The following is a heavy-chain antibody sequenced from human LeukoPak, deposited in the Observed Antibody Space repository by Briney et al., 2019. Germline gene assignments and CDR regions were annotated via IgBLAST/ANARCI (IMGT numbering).Heavy chain of an antibody. CDR3: ARDRSWFGEGKGAFDI. D-gene: IGHD3-10*01. Sequence: ASVKVSCKASGYTFTGYYMHWVRQAPGQGLEWMGWISPNSGGTNYAQKFQGRVTMTRDTSISTAYMELSRLRSDDTAVYYCARDRSWFGEGKGAFDIWGQGTMVTVSS. V-gene: IGHV1-2*02. CDR2: ISPNSGGT. CDR1: GYTFTGYY. J-gene: IGHJ3*02.